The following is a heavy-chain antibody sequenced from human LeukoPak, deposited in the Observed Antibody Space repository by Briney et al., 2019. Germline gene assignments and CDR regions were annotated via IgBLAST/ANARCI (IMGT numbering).Heavy chain of an antibody. CDR1: GYTFTGYH. J-gene: IGHJ4*02. V-gene: IGHV1-2*06. D-gene: IGHD2-2*01. CDR3: ARDYCSSTSCLFDY. Sequence: ASVNVSCKASGYTFTGYHMHWVRQAPGQGLEWMGRINPNSGDTNYAQRFQGRVTMTRDTSISTAYMELSRLRSDDTAVYYCARDYCSSTSCLFDYWGQGTLVTVSS. CDR2: INPNSGDT.